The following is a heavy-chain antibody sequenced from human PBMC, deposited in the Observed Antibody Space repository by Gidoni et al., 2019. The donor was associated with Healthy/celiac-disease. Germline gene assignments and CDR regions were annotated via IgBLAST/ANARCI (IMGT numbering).Heavy chain of an antibody. D-gene: IGHD2-15*01. CDR1: GFTFSSYA. CDR2: ISYDGSNK. J-gene: IGHJ4*02. V-gene: IGHV3-30*04. Sequence: QVQLVESGGGVVQPGMSLRLSCEASGFTFSSYAMHWVRQAPGQGLEWVAVISYDGSNKYYADSVKGRFTISRDKSKNTLYLQMNSLRAEDTAVYYCARAFRMLAATAPEISTVDYWGQGTLVTVSS. CDR3: ARAFRMLAATAPEISTVDY.